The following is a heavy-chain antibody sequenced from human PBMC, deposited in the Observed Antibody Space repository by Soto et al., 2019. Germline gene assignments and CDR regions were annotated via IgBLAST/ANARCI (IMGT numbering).Heavy chain of an antibody. D-gene: IGHD2-15*01. J-gene: IGHJ6*02. Sequence: GGSLRLSCAASGFTFSSYDMHLVRQAPGKGLEWVSAIGTAGDTYYADSVKGRFTISRDNAKNSLYLQMNSLRAEDTAVYYCATLGYCSGGSCYYGMDVWGQGTTVTVSS. CDR3: ATLGYCSGGSCYYGMDV. V-gene: IGHV3-13*01. CDR1: GFTFSSYD. CDR2: IGTAGDT.